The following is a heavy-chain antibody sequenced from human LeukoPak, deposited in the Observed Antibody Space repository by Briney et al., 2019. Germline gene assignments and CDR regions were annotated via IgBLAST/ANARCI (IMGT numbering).Heavy chain of an antibody. CDR3: ARHDGGKAGDAFDI. CDR2: IYYSGST. CDR1: GGSISSYY. V-gene: IGHV4-59*08. D-gene: IGHD4-23*01. Sequence: SETLSLTCTVSGGSISSYYWSWIRQPPGKGLEWIGYIYYSGSTNYNPSLKSRVTISVDTSKNQFSLKLSSVTAADTAVYYCARHDGGKAGDAFDIWGQGTMVTVSS. J-gene: IGHJ3*02.